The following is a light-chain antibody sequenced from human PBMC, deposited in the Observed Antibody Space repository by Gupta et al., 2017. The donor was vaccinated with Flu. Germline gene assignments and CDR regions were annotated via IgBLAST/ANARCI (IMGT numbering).Light chain of an antibody. CDR1: SSNIGNNY. V-gene: IGLV1-51*01. CDR3: DPWDSRLSGAV. J-gene: IGLJ7*01. CDR2: DNN. Sequence: QSVLTQPPSVSAAPGQKVTISSSGSSSNIGNNYVSWSQQLPGTTPKLLIYDNNKRHSGIPARFSGSKSGTSATLGITRLQAGDEADYYCDPWDSRLSGAVFGGGTKLTVL.